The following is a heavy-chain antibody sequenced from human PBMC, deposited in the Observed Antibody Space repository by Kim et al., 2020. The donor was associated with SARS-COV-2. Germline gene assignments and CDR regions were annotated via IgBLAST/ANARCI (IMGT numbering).Heavy chain of an antibody. CDR3: ARVAAAGIYFDY. V-gene: IGHV4-61*01. Sequence: SETLSLTCTVSGGSVSSGSYYWSWIRQPPGKGLEWIGYIYYSGSTNYNPSLKSRVTISVDTSKNQFSLKLSSVTAADTAVYYCARVAAAGIYFDYWGQGT. J-gene: IGHJ4*02. D-gene: IGHD6-13*01. CDR2: IYYSGST. CDR1: GGSVSSGSYY.